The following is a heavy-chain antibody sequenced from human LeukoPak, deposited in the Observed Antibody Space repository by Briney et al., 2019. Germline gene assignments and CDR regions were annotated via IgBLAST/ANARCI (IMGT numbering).Heavy chain of an antibody. CDR3: AGRVPVPSVRGVIQNYYYYGMDV. D-gene: IGHD3-10*01. CDR2: INHSLNT. CDR1: GGSFSGYY. Sequence: PSETLPLTFAFYGGSFSGYYWSWIRQPPGKGLEGIGEINHSLNTNYNPSLKSRVTISVDTSKNQFSLQLSSVTAADTAVYYCAGRVPVPSVRGVIQNYYYYGMDVWGQGTTVTVSS. V-gene: IGHV4-34*01. J-gene: IGHJ6*02.